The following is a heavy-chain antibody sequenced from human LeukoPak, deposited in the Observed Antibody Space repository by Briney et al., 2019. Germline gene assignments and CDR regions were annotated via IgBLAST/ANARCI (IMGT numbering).Heavy chain of an antibody. CDR1: GFTFSSYW. CDR3: AKEWFGELLN. J-gene: IGHJ4*02. V-gene: IGHV3-74*01. Sequence: PGGSLRLSCAASGFTFSSYWMHWVRQAPGKGLVWVSRINSDGSSTSYADSVKGRCTISRDNSKNTLYLQMNSLRAEDTAVYYCAKEWFGELLNWGQGTLVTVSS. CDR2: INSDGSST. D-gene: IGHD3-10*01.